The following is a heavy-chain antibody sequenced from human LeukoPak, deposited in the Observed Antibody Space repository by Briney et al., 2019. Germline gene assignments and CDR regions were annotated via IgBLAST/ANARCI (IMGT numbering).Heavy chain of an antibody. D-gene: IGHD2-15*01. V-gene: IGHV3-21*01. CDR2: ITSSSSYI. Sequence: GGSLRLSCAASGFTFSDYSMNWVRQAPGKGLEWVSSITSSSSYIYYADSVKGRFTISRDNAKNSLYLQMNSLRAEDTAVYYCARDLHRGLLDYWGQGTLVTVSS. CDR3: ARDLHRGLLDY. J-gene: IGHJ4*02. CDR1: GFTFSDYS.